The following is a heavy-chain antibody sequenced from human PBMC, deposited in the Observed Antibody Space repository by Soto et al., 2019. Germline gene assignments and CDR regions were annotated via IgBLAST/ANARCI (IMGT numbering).Heavy chain of an antibody. Sequence: QVQLAQAGAEVKKPGASVKVSCKASGYTFTSYGISWVRQAPGQGLEWMGWISAYNGNTNYAQKLQGRVTMTTDTSTSPAHMELMSLSSDDTAVYYCARAIRAAAATTNYYLDYRGQGTLVTVSS. CDR3: ARAIRAAAATTNYYLDY. D-gene: IGHD2-15*01. V-gene: IGHV1-18*01. J-gene: IGHJ4*02. CDR2: ISAYNGNT. CDR1: GYTFTSYG.